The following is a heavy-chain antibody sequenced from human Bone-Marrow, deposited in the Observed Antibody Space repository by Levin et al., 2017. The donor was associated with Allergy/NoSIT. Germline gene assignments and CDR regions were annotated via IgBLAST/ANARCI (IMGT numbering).Heavy chain of an antibody. Sequence: PGGSLRLSCAASGFSFSNYWMNWVRQAPGKGLEWVANIKQDGSEKYYVDSVKGRFTISRDNAKNSLYLQMNSLRAEDTAVYYCSRDGWYSNYGKNFEYWGQGTLVTVSS. D-gene: IGHD4-11*01. J-gene: IGHJ4*02. CDR2: IKQDGSEK. V-gene: IGHV3-7*04. CDR3: SRDGWYSNYGKNFEY. CDR1: GFSFSNYW.